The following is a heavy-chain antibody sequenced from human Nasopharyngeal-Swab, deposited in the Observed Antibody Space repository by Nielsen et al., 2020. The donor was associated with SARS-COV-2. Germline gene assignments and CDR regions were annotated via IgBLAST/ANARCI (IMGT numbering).Heavy chain of an antibody. CDR3: ARRIAVAGIYDY. J-gene: IGHJ4*02. V-gene: IGHV5-51*01. Sequence: KVSCKGSGYSFTSYWIGWVRQMPGKGLEWMGIIYPGDPDTRYSPSFQGQVTISADKSISTAYLQWSSLKASDTAMYYCARRIAVAGIYDYWGQGTLVTVSS. CDR2: IYPGDPDT. D-gene: IGHD6-19*01. CDR1: GYSFTSYW.